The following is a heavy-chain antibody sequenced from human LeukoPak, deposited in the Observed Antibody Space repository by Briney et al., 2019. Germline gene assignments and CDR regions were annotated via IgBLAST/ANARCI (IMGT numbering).Heavy chain of an antibody. CDR3: ARGSGSGTYGLDV. Sequence: ASVKVSCKASGYTFTSYYMHWVRQAPGQGLEWMGIINPSGGSTSYAQKFQGRVIMTTDTSTNTAYMELRSLRSDDTAVYYCARGSGSGTYGLDVWGQGTTVTVSS. J-gene: IGHJ6*02. V-gene: IGHV1-46*01. CDR2: INPSGGST. CDR1: GYTFTSYY. D-gene: IGHD3-10*01.